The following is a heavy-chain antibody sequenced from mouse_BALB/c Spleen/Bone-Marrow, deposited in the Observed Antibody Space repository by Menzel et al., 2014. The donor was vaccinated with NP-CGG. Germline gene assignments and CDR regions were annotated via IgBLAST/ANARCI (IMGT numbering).Heavy chain of an antibody. J-gene: IGHJ4*01. V-gene: IGHV1-80*01. D-gene: IGHD1-1*01. CDR3: ARRDGSTYYYAMDY. Sequence: VQLQESGAELVRPGSSVKISCKASGYAFSSYWMNWVKQRPGQGLEWIGQIYPGDGDTNYNGKFMGKATLTADKSSSTAYMQLSSLTSEDSAVYFCARRDGSTYYYAMDYWGQGTSVTVSS. CDR1: GYAFSSYW. CDR2: IYPGDGDT.